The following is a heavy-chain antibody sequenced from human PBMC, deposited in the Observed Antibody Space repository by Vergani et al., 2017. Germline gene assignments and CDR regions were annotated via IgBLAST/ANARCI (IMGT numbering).Heavy chain of an antibody. CDR1: GFTFSSYG. J-gene: IGHJ6*03. CDR3: AKDHHATSYYCYYMDV. CDR2: ISYDGSNK. V-gene: IGHV3-30*18. Sequence: QVQLVESGGGVVQPGRSLRLSCAASGFTFSSYGMHWVRQAPGKGLEWVAVISYDGSNKYYADSVKGRFTISRDNSKNTLYLQMNSLRAEDTAVYYCAKDHHATSYYCYYMDVWGKGTTVTVSS.